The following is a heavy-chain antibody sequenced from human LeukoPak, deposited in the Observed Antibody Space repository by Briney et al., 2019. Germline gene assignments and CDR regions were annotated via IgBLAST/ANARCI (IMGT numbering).Heavy chain of an antibody. Sequence: SDTLSLTCTVSGGSISSYYWSWIRQPPGKELEWIGYIHYSGSTNYNPSLKSRVTMSVDTSKNQFSLKLTSVTAADTAVYYCARGGSSSSWPFYYWGQGTLVTVSS. CDR3: ARGGSSSSWPFYY. CDR1: GGSISSYY. J-gene: IGHJ4*02. CDR2: IHYSGST. V-gene: IGHV4-59*01. D-gene: IGHD6-13*01.